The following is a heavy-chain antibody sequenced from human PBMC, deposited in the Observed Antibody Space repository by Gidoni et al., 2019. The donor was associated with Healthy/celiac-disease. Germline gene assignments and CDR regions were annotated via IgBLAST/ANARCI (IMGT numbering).Heavy chain of an antibody. J-gene: IGHJ4*02. CDR2: IYYSGST. D-gene: IGHD1-26*01. Sequence: QLQLQESGPGLVKPSATLSLTCTVSGGSISSSSYYWGWIRQPPGKGLEWIGSIYYSGSTYYNPSLKSRVTISVDTSKNQFSLKLSSVTAADTAVYYCARQGIVGATTWVDYWGQGTLVTVSS. V-gene: IGHV4-39*01. CDR1: GGSISSSSYY. CDR3: ARQGIVGATTWVDY.